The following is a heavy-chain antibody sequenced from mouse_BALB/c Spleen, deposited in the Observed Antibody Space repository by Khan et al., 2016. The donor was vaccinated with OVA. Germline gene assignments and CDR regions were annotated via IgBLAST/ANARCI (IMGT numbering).Heavy chain of an antibody. CDR3: ARSIYYYVSSYVGAMDY. CDR2: INPNNGGT. V-gene: IGHV1-18*01. CDR1: GYTFTDYN. D-gene: IGHD1-1*01. J-gene: IGHJ4*01. Sequence: EVQLQQSGPELVKPGASVKISCKASGYTFTDYNMDWVKQSHGKSLEWIGDINPNNGGTIYNQKFKEKATLTVDKSSSTAYMELRSLTSDDTAIYYCARSIYYYVSSYVGAMDYWGQGTSVTVSS.